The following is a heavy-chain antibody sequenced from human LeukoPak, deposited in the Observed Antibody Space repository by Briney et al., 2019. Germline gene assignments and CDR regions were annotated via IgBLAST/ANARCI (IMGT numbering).Heavy chain of an antibody. CDR1: GFTFSSYA. J-gene: IGHJ4*02. V-gene: IGHV3-23*01. CDR3: AKDPEQWHPGYFDY. Sequence: GGSLRLSCAASGFTFSSYAMSWVRQAPGKGLEWVSGISGSGDDTYYADSVKGRFTISRDNSKNTLYVQVNSLGTEDTAAYYCAKDPEQWHPGYFDYWGQGTLVTVSS. CDR2: ISGSGDDT. D-gene: IGHD6-19*01.